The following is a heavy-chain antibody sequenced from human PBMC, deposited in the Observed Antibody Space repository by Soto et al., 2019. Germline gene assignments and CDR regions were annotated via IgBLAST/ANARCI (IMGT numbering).Heavy chain of an antibody. J-gene: IGHJ6*03. CDR1: GFTFSSYS. CDR2: ISSSSSYI. D-gene: IGHD3-9*01. Sequence: EVQLVESGGGLVKPGGSLRLSCAASGFTFSSYSMNWVRQAPGKGLEWVSSISSSSSYIYYADSVKGRFTISRDNAKNSLYLQMNSLRAEDTAVYYCARAPIYYDILTGKDYYNYYMDVWGKGTTVTVSS. CDR3: ARAPIYYDILTGKDYYNYYMDV. V-gene: IGHV3-21*01.